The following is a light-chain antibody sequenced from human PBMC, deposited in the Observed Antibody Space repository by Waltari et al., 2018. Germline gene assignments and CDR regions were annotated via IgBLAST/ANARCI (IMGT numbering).Light chain of an antibody. CDR2: GAS. CDR3: QQYNDWPPWT. CDR1: QSVTSN. Sequence: ERVMTQSTASLSLSPGERATLSCRASQSVTSNLAWYQQKPGQAPRLLIYGASTRAAGIPVRFSGSGSGTEFTLTVRGLQSEDFAIYYCQQYNDWPPWTFGQGTKVEIK. J-gene: IGKJ1*01. V-gene: IGKV3-15*01.